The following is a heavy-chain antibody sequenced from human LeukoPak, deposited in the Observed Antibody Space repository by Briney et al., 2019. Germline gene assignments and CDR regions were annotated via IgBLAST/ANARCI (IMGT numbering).Heavy chain of an antibody. Sequence: ASVKFSCHASGYTFTSYGISWVRQAPGQGLEWMGWNSAYNGNTNYAQKLQCRVTLTTGTSASTAHMELRRLRSDDTAGYDCARGTATSPSADSWGQGTLVTVSS. CDR1: GYTFTSYG. CDR3: ARGTATSPSADS. J-gene: IGHJ5*01. D-gene: IGHD5-18*01. CDR2: NSAYNGNT. V-gene: IGHV1-18*01.